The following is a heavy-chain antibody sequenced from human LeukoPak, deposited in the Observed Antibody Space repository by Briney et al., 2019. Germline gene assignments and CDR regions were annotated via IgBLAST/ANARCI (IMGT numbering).Heavy chain of an antibody. CDR3: ARLLGQMVRGVIDY. CDR2: IYYSGST. Sequence: PSETLSLTCTVSGGSISSSSYYWGWIRQPPGKGLEWIGSIYYSGSTYYNPSLKSRVTISVDTSKNQFSLKLSSVTAADTAVYYCARLLGQMVRGVIDYWGQGTLVTVSS. J-gene: IGHJ4*02. D-gene: IGHD3-10*01. V-gene: IGHV4-39*01. CDR1: GGSISSSSYY.